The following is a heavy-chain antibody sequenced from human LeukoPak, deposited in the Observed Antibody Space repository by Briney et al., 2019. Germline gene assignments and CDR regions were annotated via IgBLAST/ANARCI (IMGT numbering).Heavy chain of an antibody. J-gene: IGHJ4*02. CDR1: GFTFSSYV. CDR2: ISGVGDTT. Sequence: GGSLRLSCAASGFTFSSYVTSWVRQAPGKGLEWVSAISGVGDTTYYADSVKGRFTISRDNSKNTLYLQMNSLRAEDTAVYYCAKTYSSSWSTDYWGQGTLVTVSS. V-gene: IGHV3-23*01. CDR3: AKTYSSSWSTDY. D-gene: IGHD6-13*01.